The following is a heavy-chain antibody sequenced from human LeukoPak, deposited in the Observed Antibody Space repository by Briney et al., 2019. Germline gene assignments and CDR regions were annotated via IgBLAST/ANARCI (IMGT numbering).Heavy chain of an antibody. D-gene: IGHD3-16*02. CDR1: NYSISTDYY. CDR3: ARYDVWGSYRAFDY. V-gene: IGHV4-38-2*02. J-gene: IGHJ4*02. Sequence: SETLSLTCTVSNYSISTDYYWGWIRQPPGKGLEWIGTMYHSGSTYYNPSLKSRVTISVDTSKNQFSLKLSSVTAADTAVYYCARYDVWGSYRAFDYWGQGTLVTVSS. CDR2: MYHSGST.